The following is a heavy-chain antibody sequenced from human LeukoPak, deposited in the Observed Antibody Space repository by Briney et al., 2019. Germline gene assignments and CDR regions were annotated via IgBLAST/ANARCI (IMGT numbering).Heavy chain of an antibody. Sequence: PGGSPRLSCTASGFTFGDYAMNWLRQAPGKGLEWLSYITGSSDIIHYADSVKGRFTISRDNAKNSLYLQMNSLRAEDTALYYCAKVPRTNHDNFFDYWGQGTLVTVSS. D-gene: IGHD2-8*01. V-gene: IGHV3-48*01. J-gene: IGHJ4*02. CDR1: GFTFGDYA. CDR2: ITGSSDII. CDR3: AKVPRTNHDNFFDY.